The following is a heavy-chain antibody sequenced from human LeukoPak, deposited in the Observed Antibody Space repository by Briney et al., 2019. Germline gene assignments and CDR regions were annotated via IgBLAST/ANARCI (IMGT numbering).Heavy chain of an antibody. Sequence: PGGSLRLSCAASGFTFSSYAMSWVRQAPGKGLEWVSAISGSGGSTYYADSVKGRFTISRDNSKNTLYLQMNSLRAEDTAVYYCARMTMVRGALLYWGQGTLVTVSS. D-gene: IGHD3-10*01. CDR3: ARMTMVRGALLY. CDR2: ISGSGGST. CDR1: GFTFSSYA. J-gene: IGHJ4*02. V-gene: IGHV3-23*01.